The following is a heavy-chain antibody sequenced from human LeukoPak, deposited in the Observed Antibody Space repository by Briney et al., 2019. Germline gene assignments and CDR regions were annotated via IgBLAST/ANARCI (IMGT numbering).Heavy chain of an antibody. CDR3: ARDRSYYGSGSYYNVGYYYYYGMDV. Sequence: PSETLSLTCTVSGGSISSYYWSWTRQPPGKGLEWIGYIYYSGSTNYNPSLKSRVTISVDTSKNQFSLKLSSVTAADTAVYYCARDRSYYGSGSYYNVGYYYYYGMDVWGQGTTVTVSS. V-gene: IGHV4-59*01. CDR1: GGSISSYY. D-gene: IGHD3-10*01. J-gene: IGHJ6*02. CDR2: IYYSGST.